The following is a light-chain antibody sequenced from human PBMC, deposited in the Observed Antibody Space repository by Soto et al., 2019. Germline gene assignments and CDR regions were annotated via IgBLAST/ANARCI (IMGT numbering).Light chain of an antibody. Sequence: DIQMTQSPSSLSASVGDRVTITCRASQNINSYLNWYQQKPGKAPKLLIYAASYLQSGVPSMFSRIGAATDFTPTIRSLQPDDIATYDCQETYNTATFGPGTKVEIK. CDR1: QNINSY. CDR2: AAS. CDR3: QETYNTAT. V-gene: IGKV1-39*01. J-gene: IGKJ3*01.